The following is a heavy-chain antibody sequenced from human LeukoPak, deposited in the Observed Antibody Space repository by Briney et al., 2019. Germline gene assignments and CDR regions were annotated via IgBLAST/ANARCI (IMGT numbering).Heavy chain of an antibody. Sequence: SETLSLTCTVSGGSISSSGYYWSWIRQHPGNGLEWIGYIYYSGSTYYNPSLKSRVTISVDTSKNQFSLKLSSVTAADTAVYYCARGGPYSRHLDYWGQGTLVTVSS. D-gene: IGHD6-13*01. CDR2: IYYSGST. CDR3: ARGGPYSRHLDY. V-gene: IGHV4-31*03. CDR1: GGSISSSGYY. J-gene: IGHJ4*02.